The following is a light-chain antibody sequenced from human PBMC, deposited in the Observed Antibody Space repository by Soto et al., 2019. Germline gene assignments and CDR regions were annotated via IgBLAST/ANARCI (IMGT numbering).Light chain of an antibody. V-gene: IGLV1-51*01. CDR3: GTWDSILSAML. CDR1: SSNIGNNY. CDR2: DNN. Sequence: QSVLTQPPSVSAAPGQKVTISCSGSSSNIGNNYVSWYQQLPGTAPKLLIYDNNKRPSGIPDRFSASKSGTSATLGITGLQTGDEADYYCGTWDSILSAMLFGGGTKVTVL. J-gene: IGLJ2*01.